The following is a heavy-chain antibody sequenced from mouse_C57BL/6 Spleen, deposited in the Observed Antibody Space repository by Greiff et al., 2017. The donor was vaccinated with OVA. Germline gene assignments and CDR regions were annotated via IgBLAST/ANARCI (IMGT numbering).Heavy chain of an antibody. V-gene: IGHV1-81*01. D-gene: IGHD2-1*01. CDR3: ARGVYYGNYGAWLAY. Sequence: QVQLKESGAELARPGASVKLSCKASGYTFTSYGISWVKQRTGQGLEWIGEIYPRSGNTYYNEKFKGKATLTADKSSSTAYMELRSLTSEDSAVYFCARGVYYGNYGAWLAYWGQGTLVTVSA. CDR1: GYTFTSYG. CDR2: IYPRSGNT. J-gene: IGHJ3*01.